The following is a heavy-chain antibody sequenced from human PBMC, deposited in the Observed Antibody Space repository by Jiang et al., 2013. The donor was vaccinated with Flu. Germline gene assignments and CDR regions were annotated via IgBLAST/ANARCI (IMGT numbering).Heavy chain of an antibody. CDR1: GGSFSGYY. CDR2: INHSGST. V-gene: IGHV4-34*01. Sequence: LLKPSETLSLTCAVYGGSFSGYYWSWIRQPPGKGLEWIGEINHSGSTNYNPSLKSRVTISVDTSKNQFSLKLSSVTAADTAVYYCARVLPYYDFWSGGGAYYYYGMDVWGKGTTVTVSS. J-gene: IGHJ6*04. D-gene: IGHD3-3*01. CDR3: ARVLPYYDFWSGGGAYYYYGMDV.